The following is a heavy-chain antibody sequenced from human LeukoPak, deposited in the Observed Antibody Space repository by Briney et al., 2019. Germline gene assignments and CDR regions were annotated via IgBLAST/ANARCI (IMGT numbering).Heavy chain of an antibody. CDR3: ASDIVVAEGVTGVRDY. Sequence: AGGSLRLSCAASGFVFSGSAIHWVRQASGKGLEWVGRIRIKGNNYATAYAASAKGRFTISRDDSKNTATLQMNSLKTEDTAVYYCASDIVVAEGVTGVRDYWGLGTLVTVSS. D-gene: IGHD2-15*01. V-gene: IGHV3-73*01. CDR1: GFVFSGSA. CDR2: IRIKGNNYAT. J-gene: IGHJ4*02.